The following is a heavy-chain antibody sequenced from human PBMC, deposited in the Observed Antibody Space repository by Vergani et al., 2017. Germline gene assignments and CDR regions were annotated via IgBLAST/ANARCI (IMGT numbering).Heavy chain of an antibody. CDR2: IIPIFGTA. D-gene: IGHD2-8*01. CDR1: GGTFNSYG. CDR3: SGAETHCTNGVCEAENSGYEFDY. Sequence: QMQLVQSGAEVKKPGSSVKVSCKASGGTFNSYGISWVRQAPGQGLEWMGGIIPIFGTANYAQKFQGRVTITADESTSTAYMELSSLRSEDTAVYYCSGAETHCTNGVCEAENSGYEFDYWGQGTLVTVSS. J-gene: IGHJ4*02. V-gene: IGHV1-69*01.